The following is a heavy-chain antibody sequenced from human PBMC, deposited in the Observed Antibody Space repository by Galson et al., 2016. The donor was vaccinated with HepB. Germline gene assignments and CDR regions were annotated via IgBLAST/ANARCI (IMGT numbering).Heavy chain of an antibody. CDR3: AKELGLYWYLDL. D-gene: IGHD4-23*01. V-gene: IGHV3-74*01. CDR1: GFTFSNYW. CDR2: INSDGSAT. Sequence: SLRLSCAASGFTFSNYWIHWVRQAPGKGPAWVSGINSDGSATYYADSVSGRFTISRDNSKNTLYLQTTSLRPEDTAVYFCAKELGLYWYLDLWGQGTTVTVSS. J-gene: IGHJ6*02.